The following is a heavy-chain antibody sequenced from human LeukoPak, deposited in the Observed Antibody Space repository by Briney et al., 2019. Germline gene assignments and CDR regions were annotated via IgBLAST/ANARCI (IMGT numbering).Heavy chain of an antibody. CDR3: ARGLLSSWFDP. Sequence: SETLSLTCTDSGGSISSGGFYWSWIRQPPGKGLEWIGYIYYSGSTYYNPSLKSRDTISVDTSKNQFSLKLSSVTAADTAVYYCARGLLSSWFDPWGQGTLVTVSS. V-gene: IGHV4-31*03. CDR1: GGSISSGGFY. J-gene: IGHJ5*02. CDR2: IYYSGST. D-gene: IGHD2-21*02.